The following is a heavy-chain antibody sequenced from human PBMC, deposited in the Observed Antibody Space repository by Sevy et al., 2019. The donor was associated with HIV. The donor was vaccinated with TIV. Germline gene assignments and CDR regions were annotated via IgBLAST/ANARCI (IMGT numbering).Heavy chain of an antibody. V-gene: IGHV1-2*02. Sequence: ASVNVSCKTSGYTFIGYYMHWVRQAPGQGLEWMGWINPNGGGTNYAQKFQGRVTMTSDTSIGTAYMELSGLRSDDTAIYYCARDHMYYYDTTAYYAGTDYWGQGTLVTVSS. CDR2: INPNGGGT. J-gene: IGHJ4*02. CDR1: GYTFIGYY. CDR3: ARDHMYYYDTTAYYAGTDY. D-gene: IGHD3-22*01.